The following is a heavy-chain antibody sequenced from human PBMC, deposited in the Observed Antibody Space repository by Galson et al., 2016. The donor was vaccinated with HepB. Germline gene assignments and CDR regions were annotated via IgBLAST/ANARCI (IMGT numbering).Heavy chain of an antibody. CDR1: GYSFSNHY. J-gene: IGHJ6*02. CDR3: ARQTVRYCYGMDV. D-gene: IGHD4-17*01. Sequence: SGAEVKKPGESLRISCKGSGYSFSNHYINWVRQMPGKGLEWMGRIDPSDSDTDYSPSFQGHVIISVDKSIGTAHLQWSSLKVSDTAIYYCARQTVRYCYGMDVWGQGTTVSVSS. V-gene: IGHV5-10-1*01. CDR2: IDPSDSDT.